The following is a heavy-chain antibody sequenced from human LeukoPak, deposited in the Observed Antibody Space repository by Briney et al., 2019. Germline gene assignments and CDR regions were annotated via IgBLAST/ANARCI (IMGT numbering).Heavy chain of an antibody. CDR1: GGSFSGYY. Sequence: PSETLSLTCAVYGGSFSGYYWSWIRQPPGKGLEWIGEINHSGSTNYNPSLKSRVTISVDTSKNQFSLKLSSVTAADTAVYYCVRGDWGGFFDYWGQGTLVTVSS. CDR2: INHSGST. J-gene: IGHJ4*02. V-gene: IGHV4-34*01. CDR3: VRGDWGGFFDY. D-gene: IGHD3/OR15-3a*01.